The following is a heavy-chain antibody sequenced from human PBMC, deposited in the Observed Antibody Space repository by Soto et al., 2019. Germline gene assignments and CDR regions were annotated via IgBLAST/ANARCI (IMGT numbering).Heavy chain of an antibody. D-gene: IGHD1-1*01. CDR3: ARGRVRGYGMDV. J-gene: IGHJ6*02. CDR2: INHSGST. Sequence: PSETLSLTFAVDGGAFSGDYWSWIRQPPGKGLEWIGEINHSGSTNYNPSLKSRVTISVDTSKNQFSLKLSSVTAADTAVYYCARGRVRGYGMDVWGQGTTVTVSS. V-gene: IGHV4-34*01. CDR1: GGAFSGDY.